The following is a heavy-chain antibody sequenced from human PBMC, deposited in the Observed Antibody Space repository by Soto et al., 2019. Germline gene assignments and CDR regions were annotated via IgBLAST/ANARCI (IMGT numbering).Heavy chain of an antibody. CDR1: GGAFSSSS. J-gene: IGHJ5*02. CDR3: AEGGGGYDT. Sequence: QVQLVQSGAEVRKPGSSVKVSCKASGGAFSSSSINWVRQAPGQGLEWMGGIIPMFGTTNYAQKLQGRVTLTADESTSIAYMEMTDLRSEDTAVYYCAEGGGGYDTWGQGTLVTVST. V-gene: IGHV1-69*01. CDR2: IIPMFGTT. D-gene: IGHD3-22*01.